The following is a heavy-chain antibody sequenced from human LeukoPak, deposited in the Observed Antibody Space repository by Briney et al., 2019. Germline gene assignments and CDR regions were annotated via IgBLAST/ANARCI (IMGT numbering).Heavy chain of an antibody. V-gene: IGHV3-7*01. CDR1: GSTFSSYW. J-gene: IGHJ5*02. D-gene: IGHD2-15*01. CDR2: IKQDGSEE. CDR3: AREGCSGGSCYSFWFDP. Sequence: GGSLRLSCAASGSTFSSYWMSWVRQAPGKGLEWVANIKQDGSEEYYVDSVKGRFTISRDNAKNSLYLQTNSLRAEDTAVYYCAREGCSGGSCYSFWFDPWGQGTLVTVSS.